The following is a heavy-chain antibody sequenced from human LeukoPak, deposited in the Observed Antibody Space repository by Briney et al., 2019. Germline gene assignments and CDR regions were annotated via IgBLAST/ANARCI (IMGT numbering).Heavy chain of an antibody. CDR2: IYTSGST. Sequence: SETLSLTCTVSGGSISSYYWSWIRQPAGKGLEWIGRIYTSGSTNYNPSLKSRVTMSVDTSKNQVSLKLSSVTAADTAVYYCARALDSSGYYYGNWFDPWGQGTLVTVSS. CDR1: GGSISSYY. J-gene: IGHJ5*02. CDR3: ARALDSSGYYYGNWFDP. V-gene: IGHV4-4*07. D-gene: IGHD3-22*01.